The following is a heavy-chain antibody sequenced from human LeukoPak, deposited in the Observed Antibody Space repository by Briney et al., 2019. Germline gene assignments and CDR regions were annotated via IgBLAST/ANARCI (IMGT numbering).Heavy chain of an antibody. J-gene: IGHJ4*02. Sequence: GGSLRLSCAASGFTFSSYAMSWVRQAPGKGLEWVSAISGSGGSTYYADSVKGRFTISRDNSKNTLYLQMNSLRAEDTAVYYCAKDPGSIRGWYIIDYWGQGTLVTVSS. D-gene: IGHD6-19*01. V-gene: IGHV3-23*01. CDR1: GFTFSSYA. CDR2: ISGSGGST. CDR3: AKDPGSIRGWYIIDY.